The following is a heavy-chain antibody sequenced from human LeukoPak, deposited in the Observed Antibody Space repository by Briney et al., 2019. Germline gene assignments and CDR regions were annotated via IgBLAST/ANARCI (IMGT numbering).Heavy chain of an antibody. CDR2: ISSSGSTI. Sequence: GGSLRLSCAASGFTFSSYEMNWVRQAPGKGLEWVSYISSSGSTIYYADSVKGRFTISRDNAKNSLYLQMNSLRAEDTAVYYCARGGIAMAEFYFDYWGQGTLVTVSS. CDR3: ARGGIAMAEFYFDY. CDR1: GFTFSSYE. D-gene: IGHD6-19*01. V-gene: IGHV3-48*03. J-gene: IGHJ4*02.